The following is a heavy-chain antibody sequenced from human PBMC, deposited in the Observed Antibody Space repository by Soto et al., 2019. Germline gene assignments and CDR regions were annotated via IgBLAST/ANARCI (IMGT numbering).Heavy chain of an antibody. CDR1: GFTLSDYA. J-gene: IGHJ3*02. V-gene: IGHV3-30-3*01. D-gene: IGHD3-22*01. CDR3: ARLHITMIASDAFDI. CDR2: LSYDGSKE. Sequence: QVQLVESGGGVVQPGRSLRLSCAASGFTLSDYAIHWVRQAPGKGLEWVAALSYDGSKEFYADSVKGRFTISRDSSKNTLLLQMDSLRTDDTAIYYWARLHITMIASDAFDIWGQGTMVTVSS.